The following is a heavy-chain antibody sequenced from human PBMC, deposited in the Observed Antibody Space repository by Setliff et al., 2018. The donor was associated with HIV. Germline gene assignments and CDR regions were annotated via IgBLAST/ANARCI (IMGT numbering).Heavy chain of an antibody. CDR2: IYYSGST. V-gene: IGHV4-39*07. CDR3: AQLTPRTHYFYGMDV. Sequence: PSETLSLTCTVSGGSISSSSYYWGWIRQPPEKGLEWIGSIYYSGSTYHNPSLKSRVTISVDTSKNQFSLNLTSVTAADTAVYYCAQLTPRTHYFYGMDVWGQGTTVTVSS. CDR1: GGSISSSSYY. J-gene: IGHJ6*02.